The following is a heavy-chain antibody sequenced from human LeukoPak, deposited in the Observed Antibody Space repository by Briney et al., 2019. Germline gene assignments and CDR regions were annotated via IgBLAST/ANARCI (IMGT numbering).Heavy chain of an antibody. V-gene: IGHV3-7*04. D-gene: IGHD3-10*01. J-gene: IGHJ4*02. CDR2: IKQDGSEK. CDR3: AGASGGERY. CDR1: GFTFSSYW. Sequence: GGFLRLSCTVSGFTFSSYWMSWVRQAPGKGLEWVANIKQDGSEKFYVDSVKGRFTVSRDNAKNSLYPQMNNLGAEDTAVYYCAGASGGERYWGQGTLVTVSS.